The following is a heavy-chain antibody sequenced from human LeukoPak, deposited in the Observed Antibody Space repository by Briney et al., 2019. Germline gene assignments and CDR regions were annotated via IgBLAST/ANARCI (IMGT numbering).Heavy chain of an antibody. J-gene: IGHJ4*02. Sequence: PGGSLRLSCAASGFIFSNYGMSWVRQAPGKGLEWVSYISSGGTSIYYADSVKGRFTISRDNAKNSLHLQMNGLRAEDTAVYFCARGSSGSYLMDYWGQGTVVTVSS. CDR2: ISSGGTSI. D-gene: IGHD6-19*01. CDR3: ARGSSGSYLMDY. CDR1: GFIFSNYG. V-gene: IGHV3-48*04.